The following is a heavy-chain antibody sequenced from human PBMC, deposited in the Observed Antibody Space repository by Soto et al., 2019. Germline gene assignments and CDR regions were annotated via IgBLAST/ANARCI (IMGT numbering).Heavy chain of an antibody. CDR2: IYYSGST. CDR3: ARDGRTALVYYYYYGMAV. V-gene: IGHV4-39*02. D-gene: IGHD5-18*01. J-gene: IGHJ6*04. Sequence: SETLSLTCTVSGGSISSSSYYWGWIRQPPGKGLEWIGSIYYSGSTYYNPSLKSRVTISVDTSKNQFSLKLSSVTAADTAVYYGARDGRTALVYYYYYGMAVWGKGTT. CDR1: GGSISSSSYY.